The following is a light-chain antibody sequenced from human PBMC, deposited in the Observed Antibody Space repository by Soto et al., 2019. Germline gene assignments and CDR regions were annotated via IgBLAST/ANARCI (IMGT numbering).Light chain of an antibody. CDR3: QQYINGYT. CDR1: QSVSSS. CDR2: SAS. Sequence: EVVMTQSPATLSVFPGERVTLSCRASQSVSSSLAWYQQKPGQAPRLLIYSASTRATGIPARFSGSGSGTEFTLTISSLESEDFAVYYCQQYINGYTLGQGTKLEIK. J-gene: IGKJ2*01. V-gene: IGKV3-15*01.